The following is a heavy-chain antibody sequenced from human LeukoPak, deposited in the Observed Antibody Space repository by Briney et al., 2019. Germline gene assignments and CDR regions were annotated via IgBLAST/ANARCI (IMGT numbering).Heavy chain of an antibody. CDR1: GGSFSGYY. V-gene: IGHV4-34*01. CDR2: INHSGST. D-gene: IGHD3-10*01. Sequence: SETLSLTCAVYGGSFSGYYWSWIRQPPGKGLEWIGGINHSGSTNYNPSLKSRVTISVDTSKNQFSLKLSSVTAADTAVYYCAKGPRTVRFGDRHKGMFDYWGQGTLVTVSS. J-gene: IGHJ4*02. CDR3: AKGPRTVRFGDRHKGMFDY.